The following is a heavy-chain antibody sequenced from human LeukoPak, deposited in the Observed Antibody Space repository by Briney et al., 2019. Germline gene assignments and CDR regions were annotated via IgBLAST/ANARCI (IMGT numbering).Heavy chain of an antibody. D-gene: IGHD5-12*01. CDR1: GYSFTTYW. Sequence: GEPLKISCEGSGYSFTTYWISRVRQTPGRGLEWMGRIGPSDSNTYYPPSFQGHDSISVDTSISTAYLKWSSLEASDTAIYYCARRFYSDYDYEGYFDHWGQGTLVTVSS. CDR2: IGPSDSNT. V-gene: IGHV5-10-1*01. CDR3: ARRFYSDYDYEGYFDH. J-gene: IGHJ4*02.